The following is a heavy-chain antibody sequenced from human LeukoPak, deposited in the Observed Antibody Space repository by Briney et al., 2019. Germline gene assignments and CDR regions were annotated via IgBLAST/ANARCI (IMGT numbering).Heavy chain of an antibody. V-gene: IGHV1-8*01. CDR3: ATIPVSVVVTEY. J-gene: IGHJ4*02. D-gene: IGHD2-21*02. CDR2: MNPNSGNT. CDR1: GYTFTSYD. Sequence: GASVKVSCKASGYTFTSYDINWVRQATGQGLEWMGWMNPNSGNTGNAQKFQGRVTMTRNTSISTAYMELSSLRSEDTAVYYCATIPVSVVVTEYWGQGTLVTVSS.